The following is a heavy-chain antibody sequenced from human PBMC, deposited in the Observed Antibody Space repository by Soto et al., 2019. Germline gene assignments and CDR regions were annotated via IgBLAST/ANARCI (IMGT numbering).Heavy chain of an antibody. CDR2: ISSSGSTI. CDR1: GFIFSSYE. V-gene: IGHV3-48*03. CDR3: AKDAHVELGWMCGMDV. Sequence: EVQLVESGGGLVQPGGSLRLSCAASGFIFSSYEMNWVRQAPGKGLEWVSYISSSGSTIYFADSMKGRFTISRDNAKNSLYLQMNSLRAEDTAVYYCAKDAHVELGWMCGMDVWGQGTTVTVSS. J-gene: IGHJ6*02. D-gene: IGHD5-12*01.